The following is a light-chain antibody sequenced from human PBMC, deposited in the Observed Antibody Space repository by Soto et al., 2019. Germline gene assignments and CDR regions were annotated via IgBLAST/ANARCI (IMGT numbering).Light chain of an antibody. V-gene: IGKV1-5*03. CDR3: QQYHTYPLT. CDR2: KAS. J-gene: IGKJ4*01. Sequence: DMQMTQSPSTLSASVGDRVTITCRASQSISTWLAWYQQKPGKAPKLLIYKASNLEDGVPSRFSGSGSGTEFTITISSLQTDDFATYYCQQYHTYPLTFGGGTKV. CDR1: QSISTW.